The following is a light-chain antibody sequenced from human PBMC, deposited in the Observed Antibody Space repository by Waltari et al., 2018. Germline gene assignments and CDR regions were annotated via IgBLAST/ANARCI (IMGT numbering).Light chain of an antibody. CDR2: DVS. V-gene: IGLV2-14*03. Sequence: QSALTQPASVSGSTGQSIPISCTGTSSDVGGYNFVSWYQQHPGKAPKLMIYDVSNRPSGVSNRFSGSKSGNTASLTISGLQAEDEADYYCSSYTSSSTRVFGGGTKLTVL. CDR1: SSDVGGYNF. CDR3: SSYTSSSTRV. J-gene: IGLJ3*02.